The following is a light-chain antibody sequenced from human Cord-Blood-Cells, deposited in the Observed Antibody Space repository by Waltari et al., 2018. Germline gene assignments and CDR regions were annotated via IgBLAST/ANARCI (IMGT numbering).Light chain of an antibody. CDR1: SSDVGRYNY. V-gene: IGLV2-8*01. Sequence: QSALTQPPSASGSPGQSVTIPCPGTSSDVGRYNYVPWYQQHPGKAPKLMIYEVSQRPSGVPDRFSGSKSGNPASLTVSGLQAEDEADYYCSSYAGSNNVVFGGGTKLTVL. CDR3: SSYAGSNNVV. CDR2: EVS. J-gene: IGLJ2*01.